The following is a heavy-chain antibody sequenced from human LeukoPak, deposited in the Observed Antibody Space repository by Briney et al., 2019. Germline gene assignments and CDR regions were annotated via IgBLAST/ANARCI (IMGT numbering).Heavy chain of an antibody. CDR1: GYTLTELS. D-gene: IGHD3-22*01. V-gene: IGHV1-24*01. CDR3: ATGQGYYDSSGYWNY. Sequence: GASVKVSCKVSGYTLTELSMHWVRQAPGKGLEWMGGFDPEDGETIYAQKFQGRVTMTEDTSTDTAYMDLSSLRSEDTAVYCCATGQGYYDSSGYWNYWGEGTLVTVSS. CDR2: FDPEDGET. J-gene: IGHJ4*02.